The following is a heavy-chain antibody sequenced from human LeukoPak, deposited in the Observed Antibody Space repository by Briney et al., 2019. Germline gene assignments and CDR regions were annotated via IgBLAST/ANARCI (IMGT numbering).Heavy chain of an antibody. J-gene: IGHJ5*02. V-gene: IGHV1-18*01. Sequence: ASVKVSCKASGYTFTSYGITWVRQAPGQGLEWMGWISVNNVNTNYAQKFQGRVTMTTDTSTSTAYMELRSLRSDDTAVYYCARDPSFDPWGQGTLVTVSS. CDR3: ARDPSFDP. CDR1: GYTFTSYG. CDR2: ISVNNVNT.